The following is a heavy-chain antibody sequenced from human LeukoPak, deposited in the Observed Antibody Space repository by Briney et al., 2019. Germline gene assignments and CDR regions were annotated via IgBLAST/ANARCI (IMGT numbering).Heavy chain of an antibody. Sequence: SETLSLTCAVYGGSFSGYYWSWIRQPPGKGREWIGEINHSGSTNYNPSLKSRVTISVDTSKNQFSLKLSSVTAADTAVYYCETRYSSSWYNWFDPWGQGTLVTVSS. D-gene: IGHD6-13*01. CDR2: INHSGST. CDR1: GGSFSGYY. CDR3: ETRYSSSWYNWFDP. V-gene: IGHV4-34*01. J-gene: IGHJ5*02.